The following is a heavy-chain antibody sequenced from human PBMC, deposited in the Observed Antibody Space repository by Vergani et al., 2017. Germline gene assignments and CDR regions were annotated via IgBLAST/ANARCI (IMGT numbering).Heavy chain of an antibody. CDR2: IYYSGRT. Sequence: QVQLQESGPGLVKPSETLSLTCTVSGGSISSYYWSWIRQPPGKGLEWIGYIYYSGRTNYNPSLKSRVTLSVDTSKNQFSLKLSSVTAADTAVYYCARGGPSTYYDILTGYPLHYYYYMDVWGKGTTVTVSS. D-gene: IGHD3-9*01. J-gene: IGHJ6*03. V-gene: IGHV4-59*01. CDR1: GGSISSYY. CDR3: ARGGPSTYYDILTGYPLHYYYYMDV.